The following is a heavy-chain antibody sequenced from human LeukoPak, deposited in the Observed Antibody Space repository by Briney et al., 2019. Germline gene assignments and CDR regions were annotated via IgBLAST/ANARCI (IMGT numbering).Heavy chain of an antibody. D-gene: IGHD5-18*01. CDR1: GYTFTGYY. CDR2: INPNSGGT. J-gene: IGHJ6*03. Sequence: ASVKVSCKASGYTFTGYYMHWARQAPGQGLEWMGWINPNSGGTNYAQKFQGWVTMTRDTSISTAYMELRSLRSDDTAVYYCARGEAAMGLYYYYYMDVWGKGTTVTVSS. CDR3: ARGEAAMGLYYYYYMDV. V-gene: IGHV1-2*04.